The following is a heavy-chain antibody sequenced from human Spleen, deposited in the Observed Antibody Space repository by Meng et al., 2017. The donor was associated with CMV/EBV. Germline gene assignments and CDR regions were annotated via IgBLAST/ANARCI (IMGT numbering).Heavy chain of an antibody. CDR2: IYAAGSGGNT. Sequence: GESLKISCSASGFSVNNNYMSWVRQAPGKGLEWVSVIYAAGSGGNTYSADSVKGRFTISRDNARNLVSLQMSSLRVDDTAVYYCARIGYSSSSFDYWGQGTLVTVSS. V-gene: IGHV3-66*01. J-gene: IGHJ4*02. D-gene: IGHD6-6*01. CDR3: ARIGYSSSSFDY. CDR1: GFSVNNNY.